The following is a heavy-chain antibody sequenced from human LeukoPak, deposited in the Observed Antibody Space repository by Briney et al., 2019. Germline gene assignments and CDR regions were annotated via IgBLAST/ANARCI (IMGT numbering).Heavy chain of an antibody. CDR1: GGSISSYY. V-gene: IGHV4-59*08. CDR3: AVERGYYDILTGYYRDAFDI. CDR2: IYYSGST. Sequence: SETLSLTCTVSGGSISSYYWSWIRQPPGKGLEWIGYIYYSGSTNYNPSLKSRVTISVDTSKNQFSLKLSSVTAADTAVYYCAVERGYYDILTGYYRDAFDIWGQGTMVTVSS. J-gene: IGHJ3*02. D-gene: IGHD3-9*01.